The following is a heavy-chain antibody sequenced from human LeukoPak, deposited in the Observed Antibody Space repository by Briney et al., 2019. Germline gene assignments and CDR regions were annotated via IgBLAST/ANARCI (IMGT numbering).Heavy chain of an antibody. CDR3: ARGTYYYDSSGYYFLYYFDY. CDR2: MNPNSGNT. V-gene: IGHV1-8*03. CDR1: GYTFTSYD. D-gene: IGHD3-22*01. Sequence: GASVKVSCKASGYTFTSYDINWVRQATGQGLEWMGWMNPNSGNTGYAQKFQGRVTITRNTSISTAYMELSSLRSEDTAVYYCARGTYYYDSSGYYFLYYFDYWGQGTLVTVSS. J-gene: IGHJ4*02.